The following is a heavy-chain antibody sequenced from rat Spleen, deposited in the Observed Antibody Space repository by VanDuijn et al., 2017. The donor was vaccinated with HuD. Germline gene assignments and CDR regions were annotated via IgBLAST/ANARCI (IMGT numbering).Heavy chain of an antibody. Sequence: EVQLVESGGGLVQPGRSLKLSCAASGFTLNNYGMAWVRQAPTKGLEWVAAFSYDGFTTYYRDSVRGRFTISRDNAKSTLSLQMDSLRSEDTATYYCARRHYGYTDYFDYWGQGVMVTVSS. CDR3: ARRHYGYTDYFDY. D-gene: IGHD1-9*01. J-gene: IGHJ2*01. V-gene: IGHV5-29*01. CDR2: FSYDGFTT. CDR1: GFTLNNYG.